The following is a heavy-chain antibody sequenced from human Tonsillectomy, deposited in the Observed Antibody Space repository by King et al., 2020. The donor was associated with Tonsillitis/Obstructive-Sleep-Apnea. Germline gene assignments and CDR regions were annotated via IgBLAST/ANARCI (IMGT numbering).Heavy chain of an antibody. V-gene: IGHV3-53*01. CDR2: IYSGGST. J-gene: IGHJ4*02. CDR1: GFTVSSNY. CDR3: ARAGVDPLPAATYHDY. Sequence: VQLVESGGGLIQPGGSLRLSCAASGFTVSSNYMSWVRQAPGKGLEWVSVIYSGGSTYYADSVKGRFTISRDYSKNTLYLQMNSLRAEDTAVYYCARAGVDPLPAATYHDYWGQGTLVTVSS. D-gene: IGHD2-2*01.